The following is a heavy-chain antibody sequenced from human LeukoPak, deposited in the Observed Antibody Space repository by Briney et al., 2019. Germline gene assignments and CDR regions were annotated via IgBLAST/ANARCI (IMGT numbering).Heavy chain of an antibody. D-gene: IGHD3-22*01. CDR1: GFTFSSYS. Sequence: GGSLRLSCAASGFTFSSYSMNWVRRAPGKGLEWVSSISSSSSYIYYADSVKGRFTISRDNAKNSLYLQMNSLRAEDTAVYYCARVRYYYDSSGYYYSYYFDYWGQGTLVTVSS. V-gene: IGHV3-21*01. CDR3: ARVRYYYDSSGYYYSYYFDY. J-gene: IGHJ4*02. CDR2: ISSSSSYI.